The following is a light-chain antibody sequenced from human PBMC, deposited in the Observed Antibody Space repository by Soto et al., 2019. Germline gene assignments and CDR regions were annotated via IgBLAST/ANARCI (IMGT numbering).Light chain of an antibody. CDR3: HQYKSYSPYT. Sequence: EIQMTQSPPTLSASIGERVIITCRASQTISSSLAWYQQKPGQPPKLLIYDASSLESGVPSRFSGSGSGTEFTLTISSLQADDFATYYCHQYKSYSPYTFGQGTKLEIK. CDR2: DAS. V-gene: IGKV1-5*01. CDR1: QTISSS. J-gene: IGKJ2*01.